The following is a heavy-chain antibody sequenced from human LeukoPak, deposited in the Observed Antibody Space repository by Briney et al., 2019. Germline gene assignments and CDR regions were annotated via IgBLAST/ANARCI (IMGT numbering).Heavy chain of an antibody. CDR3: AREREQWLAYYFDY. V-gene: IGHV4-39*07. J-gene: IGHJ4*02. D-gene: IGHD6-19*01. Sequence: SETLSLTCTVSGGSISSSSYYWGWIRQPPGKGLEWIGSIYHSGSTYYNPSLKSRVTISVDTSKNQFSLKLSSVTAADTAVYYCAREREQWLAYYFDYWGQGTLVTVSS. CDR1: GGSISSSSYY. CDR2: IYHSGST.